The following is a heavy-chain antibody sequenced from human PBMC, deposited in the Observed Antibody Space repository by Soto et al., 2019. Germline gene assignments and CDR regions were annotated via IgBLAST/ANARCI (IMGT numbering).Heavy chain of an antibody. CDR2: ISAYNGNT. J-gene: IGHJ4*02. CDR1: GYTFTSYG. D-gene: IGHD1-26*01. CDR3: ARAELEWELLGDVDY. V-gene: IGHV1-18*01. Sequence: QVQLVQSGAEVKKPGASVKVSCKASGYTFTSYGISWVRQAPGQGLEWMGWISAYNGNTNYAQKLQGRVTMTTDTSTSTAYMELRSPRSDDTAVYYCARAELEWELLGDVDYWGQGTLVTVAS.